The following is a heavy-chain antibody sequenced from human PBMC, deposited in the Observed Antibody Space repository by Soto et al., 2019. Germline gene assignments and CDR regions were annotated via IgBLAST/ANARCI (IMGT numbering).Heavy chain of an antibody. V-gene: IGHV3-48*01. CDR2: ISSSSSTI. CDR1: GFTFSSYS. J-gene: IGHJ6*03. D-gene: IGHD2-15*01. Sequence: EVQLVESGGGLVQPGGSLRLSCAASGFTFSSYSMNWVRQAPGKGLEWVSYISSSSSTIYYADSVKGRFTISRDNAKNSLYRQMNNLRAEDTAVYYCARDYAGGYCSGGSCPPFYYYYYYMDVWGKGTTVTVSS. CDR3: ARDYAGGYCSGGSCPPFYYYYYYMDV.